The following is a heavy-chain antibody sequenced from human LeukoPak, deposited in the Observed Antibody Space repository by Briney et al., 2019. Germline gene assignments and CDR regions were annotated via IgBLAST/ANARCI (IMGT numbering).Heavy chain of an antibody. V-gene: IGHV4-59*02. Sequence: PSETLSLTCTVSGGSVSSYYWTWIRQPPGKGLEWIGHIHNSGTTNYNPSLKSRVTMSVDTSKNQFSLKLSSVTAADTAVYYCARDPHAVGGNDYFDYWGQGTLVTVSS. CDR2: IHNSGTT. D-gene: IGHD3-16*01. CDR3: ARDPHAVGGNDYFDY. J-gene: IGHJ4*02. CDR1: GGSVSSYY.